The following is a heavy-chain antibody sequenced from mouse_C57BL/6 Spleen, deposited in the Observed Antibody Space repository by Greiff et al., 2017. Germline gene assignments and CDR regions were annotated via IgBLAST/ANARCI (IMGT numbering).Heavy chain of an antibody. V-gene: IGHV5-4*01. CDR3: ARDSHGSSYPFAY. Sequence: EVQVVASGGGLVKPGGSLKLSCAASGFTFSSYAMSWVRQTPEKRLEWVATISDGGSYTYYPDNVKGRFTISRDNAKNNLYLQMSHLKSEDTAMYYCARDSHGSSYPFAYWGQGTLVTVSA. CDR1: GFTFSSYA. CDR2: ISDGGSYT. J-gene: IGHJ3*01. D-gene: IGHD1-1*01.